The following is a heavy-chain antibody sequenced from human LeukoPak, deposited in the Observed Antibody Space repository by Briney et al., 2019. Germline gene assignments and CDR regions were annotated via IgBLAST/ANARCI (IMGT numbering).Heavy chain of an antibody. J-gene: IGHJ4*02. V-gene: IGHV1-2*02. D-gene: IGHD4-17*01. CDR2: INPNSGGT. CDR1: GYTFTGYY. Sequence: GASVKVSCKASGYTFTGYYMHWVRQAPGQGLEWMGWINPNSGGTNYAQKFQGRVTMTRDTSISTAYMELSRLRSDDTAVYYCARGDYGDYVLFYDYWGQGTLVTVSS. CDR3: ARGDYGDYVLFYDY.